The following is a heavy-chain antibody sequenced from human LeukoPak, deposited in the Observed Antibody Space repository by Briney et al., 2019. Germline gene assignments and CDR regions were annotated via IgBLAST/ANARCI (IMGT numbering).Heavy chain of an antibody. D-gene: IGHD1-26*01. J-gene: IGHJ4*02. V-gene: IGHV3-23*01. CDR2: INEGGSDA. Sequence: PGGSLRLSCAASGFTFSSYAMSWVRQAPGKGLEWVSIINEGGSDAYYADSVKGRFTISRDNSKKTLHLQMNSLRVEDTAVYYCAREKEVGFGETNGYWGQGTLVTVSS. CDR1: GFTFSSYA. CDR3: AREKEVGFGETNGY.